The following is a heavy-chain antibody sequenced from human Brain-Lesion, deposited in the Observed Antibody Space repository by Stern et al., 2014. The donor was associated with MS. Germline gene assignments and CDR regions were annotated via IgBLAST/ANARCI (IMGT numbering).Heavy chain of an antibody. CDR1: GFTFGNYW. D-gene: IGHD3-3*01. J-gene: IGHJ6*02. Sequence: VQLVQSGGGLVQPGGSLTISCTAAGFTFGNYWMTWVRQAPGKGLEWVANITEDGTEKNYVDSVKGRFTISRDSARNSLYLQMNSLRVEDTALYYCARVYNTIYGIVTQRGSGMDVWGQGTTVIVSS. V-gene: IGHV3-7*01. CDR3: ARVYNTIYGIVTQRGSGMDV. CDR2: ITEDGTEK.